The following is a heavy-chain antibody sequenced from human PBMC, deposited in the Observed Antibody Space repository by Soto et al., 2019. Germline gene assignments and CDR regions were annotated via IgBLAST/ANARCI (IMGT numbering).Heavy chain of an antibody. D-gene: IGHD1-1*01. Sequence: QVQVVQSGAEVKKPGSSVKVSCKASGGTFSNYAISWVRQAPAHGLEWVGGIILLTETPVYAQKVQGRLTITADDLTCAASLELSSLRSDDTSVYYCAIGTRIRWTCDFRGQATLVNV. V-gene: IGHV1-69*01. CDR2: IILLTETP. J-gene: IGHJ4*02. CDR1: GGTFSNYA. CDR3: AIGTRIRWTCDF.